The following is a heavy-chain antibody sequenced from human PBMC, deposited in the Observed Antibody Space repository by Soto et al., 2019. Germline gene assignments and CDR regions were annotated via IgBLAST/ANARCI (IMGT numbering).Heavy chain of an antibody. CDR1: GGTISSYA. Sequence: WASVKVSCKASGGTISSYAISWVRQAPGQGLEWMGGIIPIFGTANYAQKFQGRVTITADKSTSTAYMELSSLRSEDTAVYYCARGGVRNCTNGVCQANRPYYYYYYGMDVWGQGTTVTVSS. D-gene: IGHD2-8*01. J-gene: IGHJ6*02. V-gene: IGHV1-69*06. CDR3: ARGGVRNCTNGVCQANRPYYYYYYGMDV. CDR2: IIPIFGTA.